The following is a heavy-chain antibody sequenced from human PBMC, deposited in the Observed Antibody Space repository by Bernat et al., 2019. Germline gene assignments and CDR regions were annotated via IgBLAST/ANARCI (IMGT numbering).Heavy chain of an antibody. J-gene: IGHJ3*02. CDR3: VRDSGYCSGGRCADAFDI. V-gene: IGHV3-74*01. CDR1: GFTFSSYW. Sequence: EVQLVESGGGLVQPGGSLRLSCAASGFTFSSYWMHWVRQAPGKGLVWVSRSNSDESRTNYADDVKGRVTNSKDNAKNTLYLQMNSLRAEDTAVYYYVRDSGYCSGGRCADAFDIWGRGTMVTVSS. CDR2: SNSDESRT. D-gene: IGHD2-15*01.